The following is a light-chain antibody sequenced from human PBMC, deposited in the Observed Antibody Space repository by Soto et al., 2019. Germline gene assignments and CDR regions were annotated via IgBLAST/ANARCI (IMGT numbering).Light chain of an antibody. CDR2: EVS. Sequence: QSALTQPASVSGPPGQSITISCTGTNSDVGGYNYVSWYQQHPGKAPKLLIYEVSSRPSGLSNRFSGSKSGNTASLIISGLQAEDEADYYCASYTSSITYVFGSGTKLTVL. CDR1: NSDVGGYNY. V-gene: IGLV2-14*01. J-gene: IGLJ1*01. CDR3: ASYTSSITYV.